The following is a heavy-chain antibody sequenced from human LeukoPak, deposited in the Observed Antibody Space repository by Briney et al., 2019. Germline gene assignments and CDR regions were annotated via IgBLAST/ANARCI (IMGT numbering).Heavy chain of an antibody. CDR3: ARGYRTPGGYYYFDY. D-gene: IGHD3-10*01. J-gene: IGHJ4*02. V-gene: IGHV3-48*02. CDR2: ISSSSSTI. Sequence: GESLRLSCAATGVTFSGYSMNWARQAPGKGLEWVSYISSSSSTIYYADSVKGRFTISRDNAKNILYLQMNSLRDEDTAVYYCARGYRTPGGYYYFDYWGQGTLVTVSS. CDR1: GVTFSGYS.